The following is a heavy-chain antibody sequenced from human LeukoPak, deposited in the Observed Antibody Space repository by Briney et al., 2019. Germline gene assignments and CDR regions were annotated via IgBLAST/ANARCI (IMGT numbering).Heavy chain of an antibody. CDR3: AHMVGYCSSTSCSNFDY. CDR1: GGSFSGYY. V-gene: IGHV4-34*01. D-gene: IGHD2-2*01. Sequence: SETLSLTCAVYGGSFSGYYWSWIRQPPGKGLEWIGEMNHSGSTNYNPSLKSRVTISVDTSKNQFSLKLSSVTAADTAVYYCAHMVGYCSSTSCSNFDYWGQGTLVTVSS. J-gene: IGHJ4*02. CDR2: MNHSGST.